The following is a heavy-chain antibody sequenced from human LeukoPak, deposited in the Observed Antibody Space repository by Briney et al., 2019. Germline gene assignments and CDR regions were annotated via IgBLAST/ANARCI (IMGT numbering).Heavy chain of an antibody. Sequence: GGSLRLSCAASGFTFSSYAMHWVRQAPGKGLEWVAVISYDGSNKYYADSVKGRFTISRDNSKNTLYLQMNSLRAEDTAVYYCAGDGVPAAIGLDYWGQGTLVTVSS. CDR2: ISYDGSNK. J-gene: IGHJ4*02. CDR1: GFTFSSYA. CDR3: AGDGVPAAIGLDY. D-gene: IGHD2-2*01. V-gene: IGHV3-30*04.